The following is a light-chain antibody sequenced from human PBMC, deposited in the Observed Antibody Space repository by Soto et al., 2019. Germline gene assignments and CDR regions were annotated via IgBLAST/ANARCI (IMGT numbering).Light chain of an antibody. CDR3: CSYTRSSTLYV. V-gene: IGLV2-14*01. Sequence: QSALTQPASVSGSPGQSITISCTGTSSDVGGYDYVSWYQQHPGKAPKLIIYDVSNRPSAVSNRFSGSKSGNTASLTISGLQAEDESDYYCCSYTRSSTLYVFGTGTKLTVL. J-gene: IGLJ1*01. CDR2: DVS. CDR1: SSDVGGYDY.